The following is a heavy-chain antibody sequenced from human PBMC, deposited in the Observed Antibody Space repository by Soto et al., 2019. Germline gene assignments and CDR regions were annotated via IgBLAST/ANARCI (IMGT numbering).Heavy chain of an antibody. J-gene: IGHJ4*02. Sequence: GGSLRLSCAASGFTFSSYSMNWVRQAPGKGLEWVSYISSSSTIYYADSVKGRFTISRYNAKNSLYLQMNSLRAEDTAVYYCARGSASSGFFDYWGQGTLVTVSS. V-gene: IGHV3-48*04. CDR3: ARGSASSGFFDY. CDR1: GFTFSSYS. CDR2: ISSSSTI. D-gene: IGHD6-25*01.